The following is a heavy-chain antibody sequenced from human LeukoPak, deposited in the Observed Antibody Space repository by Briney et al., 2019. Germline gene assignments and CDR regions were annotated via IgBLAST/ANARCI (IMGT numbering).Heavy chain of an antibody. Sequence: PSQILSLTCTVSGGSISSGDYYWSWIRQPPGKGQEWIGYIYYSGRTYYNPSLKSRVTISEDTSKNQFSLKLSSVTAADTAVYYCAREGVTTGGAFDIWGQGTMVTVSS. D-gene: IGHD4-11*01. V-gene: IGHV4-30-4*08. CDR2: IYYSGRT. CDR3: AREGVTTGGAFDI. J-gene: IGHJ3*02. CDR1: GGSISSGDYY.